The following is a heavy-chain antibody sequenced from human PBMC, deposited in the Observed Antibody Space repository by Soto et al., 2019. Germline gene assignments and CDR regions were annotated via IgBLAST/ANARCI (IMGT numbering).Heavy chain of an antibody. J-gene: IGHJ6*02. CDR2: IYSGGST. Sequence: GGSLRLSCAASGFTVSSNYMSWVRQAPGKGLEWASVIYSGGSTYYADSVKGRFTISRDNSKNTLYLQMSSLRAEDTAVYYCARDSGGWDYYYYGMDVWGQGTTVTVSS. CDR1: GFTVSSNY. CDR3: ARDSGGWDYYYYGMDV. V-gene: IGHV3-53*01. D-gene: IGHD1-26*01.